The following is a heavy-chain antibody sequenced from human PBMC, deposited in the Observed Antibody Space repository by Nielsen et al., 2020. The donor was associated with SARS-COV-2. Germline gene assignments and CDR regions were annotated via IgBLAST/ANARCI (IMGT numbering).Heavy chain of an antibody. CDR3: AGEIRSFYYYMDV. Sequence: WIRQPPGKGLEWIGEIYHSGSTNYNPSLKSRVTISVDKSKNQFSLKLSSVTAADTAVYYCAGEIRSFYYYMDVWGKGTTVTVSS. CDR2: IYHSGST. D-gene: IGHD3-3*01. V-gene: IGHV4-4*02. J-gene: IGHJ6*03.